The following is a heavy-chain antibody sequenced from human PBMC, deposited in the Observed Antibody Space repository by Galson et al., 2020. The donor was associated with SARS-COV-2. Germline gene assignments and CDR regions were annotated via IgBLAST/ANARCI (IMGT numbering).Heavy chain of an antibody. J-gene: IGHJ5*02. CDR3: AHRSITMVRCSFDP. Sequence: SGPTLVKPTQTLTLTCTFSGFSLSTSGVGVGWIRQPPGKALEWLALIYWDDDKRYSPSLKSRLTITKDTSKNQVVLTMTNMDPVDTATYHCAHRSITMVRCSFDPWGQGTLVTVSS. CDR2: IYWDDDK. CDR1: GFSLSTSGVG. D-gene: IGHD3-10*01. V-gene: IGHV2-5*02.